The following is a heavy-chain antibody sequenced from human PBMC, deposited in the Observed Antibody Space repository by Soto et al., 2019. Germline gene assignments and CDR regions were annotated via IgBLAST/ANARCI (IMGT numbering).Heavy chain of an antibody. D-gene: IGHD2-2*01. CDR1: GGSISSGGYY. J-gene: IGHJ5*02. Sequence: QVQLQESGPGLVKPSQTLSLTCTVSGGSISSGGYYWSWIRQHPGKGLEWIGYIYYSGSTYYNPSLKSRVTISVDTSKNQFSLKLSSVTAADTAVYYCARSLGYCISTSYYEEGEFDPWGQGTLVTVSS. V-gene: IGHV4-31*03. CDR2: IYYSGST. CDR3: ARSLGYCISTSYYEEGEFDP.